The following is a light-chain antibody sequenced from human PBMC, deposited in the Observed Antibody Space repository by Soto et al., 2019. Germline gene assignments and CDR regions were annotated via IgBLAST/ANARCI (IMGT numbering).Light chain of an antibody. CDR2: GAS. CDR3: QHYYNIPLT. Sequence: DIQMTQSPSSLSASVGDRVTITCRASQDINTYLIWYQQKPGKAPKSLIYGASRLLSGVPSRISGSGSGTDFTLTISSLQPEDFASYYCQHYYNIPLTFGQGTRLEIK. CDR1: QDINTY. V-gene: IGKV1-16*01. J-gene: IGKJ5*01.